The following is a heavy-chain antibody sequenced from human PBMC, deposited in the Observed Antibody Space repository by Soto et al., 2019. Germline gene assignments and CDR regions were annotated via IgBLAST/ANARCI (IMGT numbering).Heavy chain of an antibody. V-gene: IGHV4-34*01. D-gene: IGHD3-22*01. Sequence: PSETLSLTCAVYGGSFSGYYWSWIRQPPGKGLEWIGEINHSGSTNYNPSLKSRVTISVDTSKNQFSLKLSSVTAADTAVYYCARDWYYSDSTGYYHDVFDIWGQGTMVTVSS. CDR1: GGSFSGYY. CDR3: ARDWYYSDSTGYYHDVFDI. CDR2: INHSGST. J-gene: IGHJ3*02.